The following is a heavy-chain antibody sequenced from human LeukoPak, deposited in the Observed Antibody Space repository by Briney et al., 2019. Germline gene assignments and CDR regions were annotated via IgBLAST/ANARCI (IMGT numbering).Heavy chain of an antibody. CDR2: MNPNSGNT. Sequence: ASVKVSCKPSVYTFTSYDINWVRQATGQGLEWMGWMNPNSGNTGYALKFQGRVTMTRNTSISTAYMELSSLRSEDTAVYYCARGQKDIAAAGTTFDYWGQGTLVTVSS. CDR1: VYTFTSYD. J-gene: IGHJ4*02. CDR3: ARGQKDIAAAGTTFDY. V-gene: IGHV1-8*01. D-gene: IGHD6-13*01.